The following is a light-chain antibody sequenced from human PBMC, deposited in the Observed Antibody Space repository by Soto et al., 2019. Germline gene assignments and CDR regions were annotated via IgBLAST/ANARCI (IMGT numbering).Light chain of an antibody. Sequence: QSVLTQPASVSGSPGQSITISCTGTSSDVGSYNLVSWYQQHPGKVPKLMIFEVSKRPSGVSNRFSGSKSGDTASLTISGLQAEDEADYYCCSYAGSSTFYVCVTGTKSPS. CDR2: EVS. V-gene: IGLV2-23*02. J-gene: IGLJ1*01. CDR3: CSYAGSSTFYV. CDR1: SSDVGSYNL.